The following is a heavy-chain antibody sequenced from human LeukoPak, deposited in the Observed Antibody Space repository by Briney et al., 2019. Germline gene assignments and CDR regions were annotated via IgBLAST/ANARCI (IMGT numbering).Heavy chain of an antibody. D-gene: IGHD1-26*01. Sequence: ASVKVSCKASGYTCTSYYMHWGRQATGQGLEWMGIINPSGGSTSYAQKFHGRVTMTRDMTTSTVYMELSSLRPEDTAVYYCAREDSGSYLMYDAFDIWGQGTMVTVSS. CDR1: GYTCTSYY. CDR3: AREDSGSYLMYDAFDI. CDR2: INPSGGST. V-gene: IGHV1-46*01. J-gene: IGHJ3*02.